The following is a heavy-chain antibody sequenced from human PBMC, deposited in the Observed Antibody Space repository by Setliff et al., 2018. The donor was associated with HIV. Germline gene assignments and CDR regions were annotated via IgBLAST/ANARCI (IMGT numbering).Heavy chain of an antibody. CDR1: GGSFSGHY. D-gene: IGHD3-3*01. CDR2: INHSGST. CDR3: ARGYVYDFWSGYYALHYYYMDV. J-gene: IGHJ6*03. V-gene: IGHV4-34*01. Sequence: SETLSLTCAVYGGSFSGHYWSWIRQAPGKGLEWIGGINHSGSTNYNPSLKSRVTIPIDTSKNQFFLKLSTMTAADTAVYYCARGYVYDFWSGYYALHYYYMDVWGKGTTVTVSS.